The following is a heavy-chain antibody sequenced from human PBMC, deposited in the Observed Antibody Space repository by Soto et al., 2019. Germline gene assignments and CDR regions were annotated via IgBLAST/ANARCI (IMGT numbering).Heavy chain of an antibody. D-gene: IGHD6-19*01. Sequence: SETLSLTCAVYGGSFGDYYWSWVRQPPGKGLAWIGDINPSGSTNYNPSLKGRVTISLDKSKSQFSLRLISVTAADTAVYYCTREQSDDNYFDTWGQGTLVTVSS. CDR3: TREQSDDNYFDT. CDR1: GGSFGDYY. J-gene: IGHJ5*02. CDR2: INPSGST. V-gene: IGHV4-34*01.